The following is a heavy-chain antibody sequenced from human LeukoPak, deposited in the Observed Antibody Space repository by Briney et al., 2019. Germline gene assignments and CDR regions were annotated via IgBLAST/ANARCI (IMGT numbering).Heavy chain of an antibody. Sequence: ASVKVSCQASGYTLYSYGVSWGRQAPGQRVEWMGWISAYNGNTNYAQKLQGRVTMTTDTSTSTAYMELRSLRSDDTAVYYCARGGAMVTSNYWGQGTLVTVSS. J-gene: IGHJ4*02. D-gene: IGHD5-18*01. CDR2: ISAYNGNT. CDR3: ARGGAMVTSNY. V-gene: IGHV1-18*01. CDR1: GYTLYSYG.